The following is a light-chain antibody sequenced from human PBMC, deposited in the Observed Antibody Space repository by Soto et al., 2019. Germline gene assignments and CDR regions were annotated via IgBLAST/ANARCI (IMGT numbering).Light chain of an antibody. CDR3: CAYVRSNALL. CDR1: SSDVGSYNL. J-gene: IGLJ2*01. CDR2: EDN. Sequence: QSVLTQPASVSGSPGQSITISCTGTSSDVGSYNLVSWYQHHPGKAPKFIIYEDNKRPSGVSNRFSGSKSGNTASLTISGLQADDEADYYCCAYVRSNALLFGGGTKVTVL. V-gene: IGLV2-23*01.